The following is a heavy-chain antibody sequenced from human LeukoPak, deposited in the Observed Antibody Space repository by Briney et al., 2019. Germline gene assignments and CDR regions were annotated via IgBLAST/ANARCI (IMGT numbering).Heavy chain of an antibody. J-gene: IGHJ3*02. D-gene: IGHD3-22*01. V-gene: IGHV3-7*05. CDR1: RFTFSSYW. Sequence: PGGSLRLSCAASRFTFSSYWMSWVRQAPGKGLEWVADIKQDGSEKYFADSVKGRFTISRDNAKNSLYLQMNSLRPEDTAVYYCAKGFYDNSASGVFDIWGQGTMVTVSS. CDR3: AKGFYDNSASGVFDI. CDR2: IKQDGSEK.